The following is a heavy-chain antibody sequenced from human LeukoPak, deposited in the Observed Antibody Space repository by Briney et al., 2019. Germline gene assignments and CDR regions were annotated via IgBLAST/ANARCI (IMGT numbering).Heavy chain of an antibody. CDR2: INHSGST. Sequence: SETLSLTCAVYGGSFSGYYWSWIRQPPGKGLEWIGEINHSGSTNYNPSLKSRVTTSVDTSKNQFSPKLSSVTAADTAVYYCARNHIVVVPAATPTWFDPWGQGTLVTVSS. J-gene: IGHJ5*02. CDR1: GGSFSGYY. D-gene: IGHD2-2*01. V-gene: IGHV4-34*01. CDR3: ARNHIVVVPAATPTWFDP.